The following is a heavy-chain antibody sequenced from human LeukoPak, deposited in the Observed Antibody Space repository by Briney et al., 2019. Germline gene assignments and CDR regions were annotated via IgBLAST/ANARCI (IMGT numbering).Heavy chain of an antibody. CDR1: GFTFSYW. CDR2: IKQDGSEK. V-gene: IGHV3-7*01. CDR3: ARDPYSGSYGNYYYYFMDV. D-gene: IGHD1-26*01. Sequence: GGSLRLSCAASGFTFSYWMSWVRQAPGKGLEWVANIKQDGSEKYYVDSVKGRFTISRDNAKNSLYLQMNSLRAEDTAVYYCARDPYSGSYGNYYYYFMDVWGKGTTVTISS. J-gene: IGHJ6*03.